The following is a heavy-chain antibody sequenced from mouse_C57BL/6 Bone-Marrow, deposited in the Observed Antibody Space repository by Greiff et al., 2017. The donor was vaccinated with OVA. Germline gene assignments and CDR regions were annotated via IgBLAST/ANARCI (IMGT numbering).Heavy chain of an antibody. CDR3: ATRLRVRRRGEARDD. D-gene: IGHD2-14*01. J-gene: IGHJ4*01. CDR1: GFTFSDYG. CDR2: ISSGSSTI. Sequence: EVKLQASGGGLVKPGGSLKLSCAASGFTFSDYGMHWVRQAPEKGLEWVAYISSGSSTIYYADTVKGRFTISRDNAKNTLCLQMTSLRSEDTAMYYCATRLRVRRRGEARDDWGQGTSVTVSS. V-gene: IGHV5-17*01.